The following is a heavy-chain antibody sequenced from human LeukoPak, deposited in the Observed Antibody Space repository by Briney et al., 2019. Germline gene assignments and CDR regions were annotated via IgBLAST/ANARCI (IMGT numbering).Heavy chain of an antibody. CDR2: FGIAGDT. CDR3: VRTNRGTYYDY. Sequence: PGGSLRLSCAASGFIFTDYDLHWFRQPPGKGLEWVSVFGIAGDTYYADSVKGRFTISRDVAKNSLYLQMNNLRAGDTAVYYCVRTNRGTYYDYWGQGTLVTVSS. V-gene: IGHV3-13*01. D-gene: IGHD1-26*01. J-gene: IGHJ4*02. CDR1: GFIFTDYD.